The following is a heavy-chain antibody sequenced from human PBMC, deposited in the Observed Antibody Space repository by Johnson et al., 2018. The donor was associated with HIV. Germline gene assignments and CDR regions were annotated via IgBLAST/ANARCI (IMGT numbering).Heavy chain of an antibody. V-gene: IGHV3-11*04. CDR3: ARSKDCSGGSCPDGFDI. Sequence: LLVASGGGLVKPGGSLRLSCVASGFTFSDYYMSWIRQAPGKGLAWVSYISSSGSIIYSADSMPGRFTNSRDNAKNSLYLQMNSLRAEDTALYYCARSKDCSGGSCPDGFDIWGQGTTVIVSS. D-gene: IGHD2-15*01. CDR1: GFTFSDYY. J-gene: IGHJ3*02. CDR2: ISSSGSII.